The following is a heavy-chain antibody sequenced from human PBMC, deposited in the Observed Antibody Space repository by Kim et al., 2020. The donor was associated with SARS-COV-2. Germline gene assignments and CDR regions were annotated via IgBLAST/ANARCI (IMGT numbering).Heavy chain of an antibody. CDR2: INAGNGNT. V-gene: IGHV1-3*01. CDR1: GYTFTSYA. CDR3: ARVTIFGVVHDAFDI. Sequence: ASVKVSCKASGYTFTSYAMHWVRQAPGQRLEWMGWINAGNGNTKYSQKFQGRVTITRDTSASTAYMELSSLRSEDTAVYYCARVTIFGVVHDAFDIWGQGTMVTVSS. D-gene: IGHD3-3*01. J-gene: IGHJ3*02.